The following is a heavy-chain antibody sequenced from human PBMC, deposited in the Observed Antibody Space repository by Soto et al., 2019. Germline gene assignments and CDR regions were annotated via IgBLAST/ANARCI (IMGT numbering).Heavy chain of an antibody. J-gene: IGHJ3*02. CDR2: INPNSGGT. CDR3: SRLGDYDVFDI. D-gene: IGHD4-17*01. CDR1: GGTFSSYA. V-gene: IGHV1-2*04. Sequence: ASVKVSCKASGGTFSSYAISWVRQAPGQGLEWMGWINPNSGGTNYAQKFQGWVTMTRDTSISTAYMELSRLRSDDTAVYYCSRLGDYDVFDIWGQGTMVTV.